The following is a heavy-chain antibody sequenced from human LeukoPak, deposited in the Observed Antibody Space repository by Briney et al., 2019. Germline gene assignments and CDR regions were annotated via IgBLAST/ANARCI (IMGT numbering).Heavy chain of an antibody. D-gene: IGHD1-20*01. CDR1: GGSVSGSNYF. V-gene: IGHV4-39*01. CDR3: ASVDYNWNYFHY. Sequence: KPSETLSLTCTVSGGSVSGSNYFWGWIRQPPGKDLEWIGSIYSSESTYYNPSLKSRVTISVDTSKNQFSLKLSSVTAADPAVYYCASVDYNWNYFHYWGQGTLVTVSS. J-gene: IGHJ4*02. CDR2: IYSSEST.